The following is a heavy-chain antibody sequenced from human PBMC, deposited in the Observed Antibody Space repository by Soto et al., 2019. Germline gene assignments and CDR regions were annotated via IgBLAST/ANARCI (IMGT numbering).Heavy chain of an antibody. V-gene: IGHV3-33*01. J-gene: IGHJ6*02. CDR1: GFTFSSYG. CDR3: ARESIAAAGTGYYYYYGMDV. D-gene: IGHD6-13*01. Sequence: GGSLRLSCAASGFTFSSYGMHWVRQAPGKGLEWVAVIWYDGSNKYYADSVKGRFTISRDNSKNTLYLQMNSLRAEDTAVYYCARESIAAAGTGYYYYYGMDVWGQGTTVTVSS. CDR2: IWYDGSNK.